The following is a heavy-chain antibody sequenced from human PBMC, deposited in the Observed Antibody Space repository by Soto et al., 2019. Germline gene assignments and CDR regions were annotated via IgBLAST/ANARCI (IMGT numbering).Heavy chain of an antibody. J-gene: IGHJ6*02. Sequence: GGSLRLSCAASGFTFSSYGMHWVRQAPGKGLEWVAVIWYDGSNKYYADSVKGRFTISRDNSKNTLYLQMNSLRAEDTAVYYCARERSSSPKVGRGSNYYYYGMDVWGQGTTVTVSS. CDR3: ARERSSSPKVGRGSNYYYYGMDV. CDR2: IWYDGSNK. V-gene: IGHV3-33*01. D-gene: IGHD6-13*01. CDR1: GFTFSSYG.